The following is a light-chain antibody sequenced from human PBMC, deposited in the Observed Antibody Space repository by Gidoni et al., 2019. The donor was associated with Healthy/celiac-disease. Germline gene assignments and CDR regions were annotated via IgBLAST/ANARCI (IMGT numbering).Light chain of an antibody. Sequence: HSALTQPRSVSGSPGQSVTIPCTGTSSDVGGHNYVSWYQQHPGKAPKLMIYDVSKRPSGVPDRCSGSKSGNTASLTISGLQAEDEDDYYCCSYAGSSYVFGTGTKVTV. V-gene: IGLV2-11*01. CDR2: DVS. CDR3: CSYAGSSYV. J-gene: IGLJ1*01. CDR1: SSDVGGHNY.